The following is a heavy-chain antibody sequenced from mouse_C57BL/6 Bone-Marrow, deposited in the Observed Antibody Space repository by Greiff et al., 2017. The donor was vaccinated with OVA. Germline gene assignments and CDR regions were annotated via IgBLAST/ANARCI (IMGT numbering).Heavy chain of an antibody. Sequence: EVKVEESGGGLVQPGGSMKLSCVASGFTFSNYWMNWVRQSPEKGLEWVAQIRLKSDNYATHYAESVKGRFTISRDDSKSSVYLQMNNLRAEDTGIYYCTTTTVVADFFDYWGQGTTLTVSS. V-gene: IGHV6-3*01. CDR3: TTTTVVADFFDY. D-gene: IGHD1-1*01. CDR2: IRLKSDNYAT. J-gene: IGHJ2*01. CDR1: GFTFSNYW.